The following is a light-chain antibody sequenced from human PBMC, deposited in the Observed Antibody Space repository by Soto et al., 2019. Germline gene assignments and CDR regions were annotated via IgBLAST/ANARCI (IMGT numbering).Light chain of an antibody. CDR3: QVWDITTDHYV. CDR2: YDS. V-gene: IGLV3-21*04. J-gene: IGLJ1*01. CDR1: NIGSKR. Sequence: SYELTKPPSVSVAPEKTARLTCGGDNIGSKRVHWYRQKPGQAPVLVIYYDSDRPSGIPERFSGSNSGNTATLTINRVEAGDEADYYCQVWDITTDHYVFGTGTQLTVL.